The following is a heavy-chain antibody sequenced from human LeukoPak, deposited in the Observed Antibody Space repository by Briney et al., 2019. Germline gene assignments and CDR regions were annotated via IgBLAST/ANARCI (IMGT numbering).Heavy chain of an antibody. CDR3: ARGRGEGGYVLGVEDYYYGMAV. J-gene: IGHJ6*04. D-gene: IGHD3-16*01. V-gene: IGHV4-39*01. CDR1: GGSISSSSYY. CDR2: IYYSGST. Sequence: SETPSLTCTVSGGSISSSSYYWGWIRQPPGKGLEWIGSIYYSGSTYYNPSLKSRVTISVDTSKNQFSLKLSSVTAADTAVYYWARGRGEGGYVLGVEDYYYGMAVWGKGTTVTVSS.